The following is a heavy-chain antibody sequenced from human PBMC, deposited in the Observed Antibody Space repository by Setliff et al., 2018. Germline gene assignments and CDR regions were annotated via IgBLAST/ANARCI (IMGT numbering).Heavy chain of an antibody. J-gene: IGHJ6*02. V-gene: IGHV3-30*02. CDR1: GFSFESHG. CDR2: IQHDGENK. D-gene: IGHD3-16*01. CDR3: ANSRVTNFRGHLYLPRGLDV. Sequence: PGGSLRLSCAASGFSFESHGMHWVRQAPGKGLEWVAFIQHDGENKFYADSVKGRLTVSGDNSKNTLYLEMDGLRPEDTAVYYCANSRVTNFRGHLYLPRGLDVWGQGTTVTVSS.